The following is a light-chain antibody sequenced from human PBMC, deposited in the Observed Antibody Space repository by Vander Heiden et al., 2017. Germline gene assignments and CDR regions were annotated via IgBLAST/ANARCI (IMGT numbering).Light chain of an antibody. CDR1: SGHSSYA. V-gene: IGLV4-69*01. CDR2: LNSDGSH. CDR3: QTWGTGIRV. J-gene: IGLJ3*02. Sequence: QLVLTQSPSASASLGASVKLTCTLRSGHSSYAIAWHQQQPEKGPRYLMKLNSDGSHNKGDGIPDRFSGSSSGAERYLTISSLQSEDAADYYCQTWGTGIRVFGGGTKLTVL.